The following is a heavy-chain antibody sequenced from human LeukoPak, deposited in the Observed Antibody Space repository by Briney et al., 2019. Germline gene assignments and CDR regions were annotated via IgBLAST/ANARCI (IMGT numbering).Heavy chain of an antibody. CDR2: ISWNSGSI. J-gene: IGHJ4*02. D-gene: IGHD2-15*01. Sequence: GGSLRLSCAASGFTFDDYAMHWVRQAPGKGLEWVSSISWNSGSIGYADSVKGRFTISRDNAKNSLYLQMNSLRAEDTALYYCAKAVGVSTSSIDYWGQGTLVTVSS. CDR1: GFTFDDYA. CDR3: AKAVGVSTSSIDY. V-gene: IGHV3-9*01.